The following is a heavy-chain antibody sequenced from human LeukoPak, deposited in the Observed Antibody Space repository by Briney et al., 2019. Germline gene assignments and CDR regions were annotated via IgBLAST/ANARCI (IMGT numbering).Heavy chain of an antibody. Sequence: GGSLRLSCAASGFTFSSYAMSWVRQAPRKGLEWVSAISGSGGSTYYADSVKGRFTISRDNSKNTLYLQMNSLRAEDTAVYYCAKTIAAAGFRAGDAFDIWGQGTMVTVSS. J-gene: IGHJ3*02. D-gene: IGHD6-13*01. CDR1: GFTFSSYA. V-gene: IGHV3-23*01. CDR3: AKTIAAAGFRAGDAFDI. CDR2: ISGSGGST.